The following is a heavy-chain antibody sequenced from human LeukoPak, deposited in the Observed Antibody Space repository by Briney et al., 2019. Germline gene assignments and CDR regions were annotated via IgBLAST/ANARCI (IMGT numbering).Heavy chain of an antibody. J-gene: IGHJ4*02. D-gene: IGHD3-22*01. CDR1: GYTFTSYY. V-gene: IGHV1-46*01. Sequence: GASVKVSCKASGYTFTSYYMHWVRQAPGQGLEWMGIINPSGGSTSYAQKLQGKVTMTRDTSTSTVYMELSSLRSEDTAVYYCVRDFSSSGYGFDYWGQGTLVTVSS. CDR2: INPSGGST. CDR3: VRDFSSSGYGFDY.